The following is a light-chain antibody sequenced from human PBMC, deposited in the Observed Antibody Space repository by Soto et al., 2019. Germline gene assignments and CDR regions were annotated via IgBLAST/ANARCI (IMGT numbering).Light chain of an antibody. CDR1: QSISSW. CDR3: QQYENYWT. CDR2: DAS. Sequence: DFQMTQSPATLSATAGDRVTITFWASQSISSWLAWYQHKPGKAPKLLIYDASNLDSGVPSRFSGSGSGTEFSLTISILQPDDCATYYCQQYENYWTFGQGTKVDIK. V-gene: IGKV1-5*01. J-gene: IGKJ1*01.